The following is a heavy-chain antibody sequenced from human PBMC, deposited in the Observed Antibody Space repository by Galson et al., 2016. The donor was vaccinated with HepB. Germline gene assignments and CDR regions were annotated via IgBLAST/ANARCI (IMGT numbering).Heavy chain of an antibody. CDR1: GFTFSRNA. Sequence: SLRLPCAASGFTFSRNAFHWVRQAPGKGLEWVAVISYDGNNKKSLDSVKGRFTISRDNSYNTVYLQMSSLRAGDTAVYYCASLQGYGDYGAYRYYSKDVWGQGTTVTVSS. J-gene: IGHJ6*02. CDR3: ASLQGYGDYGAYRYYSKDV. V-gene: IGHV3-30*15. D-gene: IGHD4-17*01. CDR2: ISYDGNNK.